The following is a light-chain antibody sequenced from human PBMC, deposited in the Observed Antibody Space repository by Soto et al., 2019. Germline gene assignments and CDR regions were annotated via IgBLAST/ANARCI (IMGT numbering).Light chain of an antibody. J-gene: IGLJ2*01. CDR1: SSNIGAGYD. V-gene: IGLV1-40*01. CDR3: QSYDSSLSAVV. Sequence: QSVLTQPPTVSGAPGQRVSISCTGSSSNIGAGYDVNWYEHLQGTAPKLLIYQNNNRPSGVPDRFSGSKSGTSASLAITGLQAEDEADYYCQSYDSSLSAVVFGGGTKLTVL. CDR2: QNN.